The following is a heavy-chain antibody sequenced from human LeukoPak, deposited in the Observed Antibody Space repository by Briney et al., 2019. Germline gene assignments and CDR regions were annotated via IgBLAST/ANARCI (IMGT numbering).Heavy chain of an antibody. D-gene: IGHD3-3*01. Sequence: SETLSLTCTVSGGSISSGNYYWSWIRQPAGKGLECIGRIYTSGSTNFNPSLKSRVTISVDTSKNQFSLKLSSVTAADTAVYYCARLYYDFWSGYHTHYFDYWGQGTLVTVSS. CDR2: IYTSGST. J-gene: IGHJ4*02. CDR3: ARLYYDFWSGYHTHYFDY. CDR1: GGSISSGNYY. V-gene: IGHV4-61*02.